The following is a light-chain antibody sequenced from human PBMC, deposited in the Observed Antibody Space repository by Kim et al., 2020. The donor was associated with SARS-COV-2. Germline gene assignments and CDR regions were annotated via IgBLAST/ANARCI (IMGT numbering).Light chain of an antibody. CDR3: QQYNYY. CDR2: NAS. CDR1: QNINRW. J-gene: IGKJ4*01. Sequence: TMSASVGDRVTITCRASQNINRWLAWYQQKPGKDPQLLIYNASSLGSGVPSRFSGSGSGTEFTLTISSLQPDDFATYYCQQYNYYFGGETKVDIK. V-gene: IGKV1-5*01.